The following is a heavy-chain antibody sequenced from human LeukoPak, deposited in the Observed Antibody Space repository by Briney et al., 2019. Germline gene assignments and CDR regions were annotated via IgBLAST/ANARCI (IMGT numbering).Heavy chain of an antibody. CDR2: IYSGGST. J-gene: IGHJ5*02. CDR3: ARIAAALGWFDP. CDR1: GFTVSSNY. D-gene: IGHD6-13*01. Sequence: GGSLRLSCAVSGFTVSSNYMSWVRQAPGKGLEWVSVIYSGGSTYYADSVKGRFTISRDNSKNTLYLQMNSLRAEDTAVYYCARIAAALGWFDPWGQGTLVTVSS. V-gene: IGHV3-53*01.